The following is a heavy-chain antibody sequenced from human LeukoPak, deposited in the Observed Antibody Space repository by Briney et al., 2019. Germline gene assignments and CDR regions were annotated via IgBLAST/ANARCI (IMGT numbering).Heavy chain of an antibody. Sequence: SETLSLTCTVSGGSISSSSYYWGWIRQPPGKGLEWIGSIYYSGSTYYIPSLKSRVTISVDTSKNQFSLKLSSVTAADTAVYYCARGLYYYDSSGYFDYWGQGTLVTVSS. D-gene: IGHD3-22*01. CDR1: GGSISSSSYY. CDR3: ARGLYYYDSSGYFDY. J-gene: IGHJ4*02. V-gene: IGHV4-39*01. CDR2: IYYSGST.